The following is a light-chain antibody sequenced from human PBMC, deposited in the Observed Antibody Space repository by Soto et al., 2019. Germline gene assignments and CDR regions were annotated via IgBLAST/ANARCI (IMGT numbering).Light chain of an antibody. J-gene: IGLJ3*02. Sequence: QSVLTQPPSVSAAPGQTVNISCSGSSSSVGHESVSWYQSLPGTAPKLLIYDNYKRPSGIPDRFSGSQSGTSATLGITGLQTGDEADYYCGTWDTTLNVWVFGGGTKLTVL. CDR2: DNY. V-gene: IGLV1-51*01. CDR3: GTWDTTLNVWV. CDR1: SSSVGHES.